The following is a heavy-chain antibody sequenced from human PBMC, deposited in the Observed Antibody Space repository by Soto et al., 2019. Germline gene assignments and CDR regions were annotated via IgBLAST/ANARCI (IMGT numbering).Heavy chain of an antibody. CDR1: GFTFSNAW. V-gene: IGHV3-15*07. Sequence: GGSLRLSCAASGFTFSNAWMNWVRQAPGKGLEWVGRIKSKTDGGTTDYAAPVKGRFTISRDDSKNTLYLQMNSLKTEDTAVYYCTTGTYDFWSGYYSSWYFDYWGQGTLVTVSS. D-gene: IGHD3-3*01. J-gene: IGHJ4*02. CDR2: IKSKTDGGTT. CDR3: TTGTYDFWSGYYSSWYFDY.